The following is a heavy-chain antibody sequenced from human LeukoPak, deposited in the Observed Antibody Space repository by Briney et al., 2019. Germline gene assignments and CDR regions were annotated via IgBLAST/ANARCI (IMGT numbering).Heavy chain of an antibody. CDR3: TRRLDY. CDR1: GFMFNNEW. Sequence: GGSLRLSCAASGFMFNNEWMDWVRQAPGKGLKWVANIKADGTEKYYVDSVKGRFTISRDNAKNSLYLQLNSLRAEDTAVYYCTRRLDYWGQGTLVTVSS. CDR2: IKADGTEK. J-gene: IGHJ4*02. V-gene: IGHV3-7*03.